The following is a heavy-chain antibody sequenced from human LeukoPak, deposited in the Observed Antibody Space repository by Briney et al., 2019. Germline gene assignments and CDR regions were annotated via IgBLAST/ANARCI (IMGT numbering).Heavy chain of an antibody. J-gene: IGHJ4*02. Sequence: PGGSLRLSCAASGFRFSDFTMTWVRQAPGKGLEWVSTISSNVVTTYYADSVKGRFTISRDIHNNTLYLQMDNLRAEDTATYYCAKVSYDSSGYYSLFGDWGQGALVTVSS. CDR3: AKVSYDSSGYYSLFGD. CDR1: GFRFSDFT. CDR2: ISSNVVTT. D-gene: IGHD3-22*01. V-gene: IGHV3-23*01.